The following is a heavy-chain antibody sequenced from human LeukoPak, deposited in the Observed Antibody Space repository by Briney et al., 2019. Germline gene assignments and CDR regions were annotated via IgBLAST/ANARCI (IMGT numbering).Heavy chain of an antibody. Sequence: VASVKVSCKASGYTFTSYGISWVRQAPGQGLEWMGWISAYNGNTNYAQKLQGRVTMTTDTSTSTAYMELRSLRSDDTAVYYCARDPPLHYYDSSGYTIDTSYYFYYWGQGTLVTVSS. CDR3: ARDPPLHYYDSSGYTIDTSYYFYY. D-gene: IGHD3-22*01. CDR1: GYTFTSYG. J-gene: IGHJ4*02. CDR2: ISAYNGNT. V-gene: IGHV1-18*01.